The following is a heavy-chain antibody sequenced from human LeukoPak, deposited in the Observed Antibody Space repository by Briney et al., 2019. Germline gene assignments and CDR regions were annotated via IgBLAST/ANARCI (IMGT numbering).Heavy chain of an antibody. D-gene: IGHD1-26*01. CDR3: ARWGLGPSFDY. CDR1: GFMFTGYS. Sequence: GSLRLSCAASGFMFTGYSMTWVRQAPGKGLEWISYINAGSDYIYYADSVEGRFTISRDNAKNSVSLQMNSLRAEDTAVYYCARWGLGPSFDYWGQGTLVTVSS. V-gene: IGHV3-21*05. J-gene: IGHJ4*02. CDR2: INAGSDYI.